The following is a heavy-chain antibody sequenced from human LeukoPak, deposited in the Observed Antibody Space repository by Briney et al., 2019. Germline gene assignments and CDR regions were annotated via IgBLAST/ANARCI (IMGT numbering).Heavy chain of an antibody. Sequence: GGSLRLSCAASGFTFDDYAMHWVRQAPGKGLEWVSGISWNSGSIGYADPVKGRLTIFRDTAKNSLYLQMNSLRAEDTSLYYYAKDGGSARRDYYYYYMDVWGKGTTVTISS. V-gene: IGHV3-9*01. CDR2: ISWNSGSI. CDR3: AKDGGSARRDYYYYYMDV. CDR1: GFTFDDYA. D-gene: IGHD2-15*01. J-gene: IGHJ6*03.